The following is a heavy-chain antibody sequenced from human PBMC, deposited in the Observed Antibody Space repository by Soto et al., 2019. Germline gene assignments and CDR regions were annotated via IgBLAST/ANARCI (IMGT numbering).Heavy chain of an antibody. V-gene: IGHV4-31*03. CDR2: IDYRGST. CDR3: ARGELWWAP. CDR1: GDSINSGGSY. Sequence: QVQLQESGPGLVKPSETLSLTCTVSGDSINSGGSYWTWNRQHPGQGLEWIGFIDYRGSTFYNPSLKSRLAMSIDTSKSLFSLRLSSVTAADTAVYYCARGELWWAPWGQGTLVTVSS. D-gene: IGHD2-21*01. J-gene: IGHJ5*02.